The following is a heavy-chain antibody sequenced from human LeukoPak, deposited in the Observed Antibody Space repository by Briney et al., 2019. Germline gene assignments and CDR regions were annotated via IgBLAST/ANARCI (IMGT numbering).Heavy chain of an antibody. CDR2: INPNSGGT. J-gene: IGHJ4*02. Sequence: ASVKVSCKASGYTFTGYYMHWVRQAPGQGLEWMGWINPNSGGTNYAQKFQGRVTMTRDTSISTAYMELSRLRSDDTAVYYCARVESIAAAGYFDCWGQGTLVTVSS. D-gene: IGHD6-13*01. CDR3: ARVESIAAAGYFDC. CDR1: GYTFTGYY. V-gene: IGHV1-2*02.